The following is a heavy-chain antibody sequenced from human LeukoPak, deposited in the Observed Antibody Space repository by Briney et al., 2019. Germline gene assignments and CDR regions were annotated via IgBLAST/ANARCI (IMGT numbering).Heavy chain of an antibody. CDR3: AKDFPHYYESSHGMDA. CDR1: GFSFGGYE. J-gene: IGHJ6*02. V-gene: IGHV3-48*03. Sequence: GGSLRLSCAASGFSFGGYEMIWVRQAPGKGLEGVSYISTTGSTVYYADSVEGRFTISRDNAKNLLYLQMNSLRAEDAAVYYCAKDFPHYYESSHGMDAWGQGTTVTVSS. CDR2: ISTTGSTV. D-gene: IGHD3-22*01.